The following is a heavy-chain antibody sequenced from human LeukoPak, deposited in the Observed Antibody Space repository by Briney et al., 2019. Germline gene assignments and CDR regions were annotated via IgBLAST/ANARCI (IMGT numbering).Heavy chain of an antibody. CDR2: ISGSCGST. Sequence: GGSLRLSCAASGFTFSSYAMSWVRNPPPPGLGWVSTISGSCGSTYYANSVHSRLTTSRDNSKNTLYLQMNSLRADDTAVYYCAKDAVTIFGVVNLPFPDYYGMDAWGQGTTVTVSS. D-gene: IGHD3-3*01. J-gene: IGHJ6*02. V-gene: IGHV3-23*01. CDR1: GFTFSSYA. CDR3: AKDAVTIFGVVNLPFPDYYGMDA.